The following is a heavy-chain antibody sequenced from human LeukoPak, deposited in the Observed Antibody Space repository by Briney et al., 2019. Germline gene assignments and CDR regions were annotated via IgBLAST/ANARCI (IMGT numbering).Heavy chain of an antibody. D-gene: IGHD3-9*01. CDR3: GKTDIYFNPIDY. CDR1: GVSSSREW. V-gene: IGHV4-4*02. J-gene: IGHJ4*02. CDR2: IHRDELT. Sequence: SGTLSLTCAVSGVSSSREWWIWVRQPPGQGLEWIGEIHRDELTSYNPSLKSRVTMSLHYSKNKFSLSVTSVTAADTAIYYCGKTDIYFNPIDYWGPGSLVTVSS.